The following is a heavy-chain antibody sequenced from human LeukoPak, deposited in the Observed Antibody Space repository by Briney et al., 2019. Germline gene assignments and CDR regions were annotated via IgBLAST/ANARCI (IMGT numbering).Heavy chain of an antibody. CDR1: GFTVSSNY. CDR3: AKGISIYSYFDN. D-gene: IGHD3-16*02. V-gene: IGHV3-53*01. J-gene: IGHJ4*02. Sequence: GGSLRLSCAASGFTVSSNYMSWVRQAPGKGLEWVSVIYSGGSTYYADSVKGRFTISRDNSKNTLHLQMNSLRAEDTAVYYCAKGISIYSYFDNWGQGTLVTVSS. CDR2: IYSGGST.